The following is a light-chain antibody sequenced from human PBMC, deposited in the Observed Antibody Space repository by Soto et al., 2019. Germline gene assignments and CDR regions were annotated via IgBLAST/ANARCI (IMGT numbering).Light chain of an antibody. Sequence: SAPTQPASLSGAPGPSITFSCPGNNSEICSYYYVSWHQQHPGKAPKLIIYDVNNRPSGVLSRFSGSKSGNTASLIISGLQTEDEADYYCCAYSTSGTHVFGTGTKVTVL. J-gene: IGLJ1*01. CDR2: DVN. CDR1: NSEICSYYY. CDR3: CAYSTSGTHV. V-gene: IGLV2-14*03.